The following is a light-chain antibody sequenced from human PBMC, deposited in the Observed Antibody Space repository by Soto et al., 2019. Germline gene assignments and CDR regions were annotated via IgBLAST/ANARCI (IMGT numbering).Light chain of an antibody. CDR1: QSVSNSY. CDR2: GTS. Sequence: EIVLTQSPGTLSLSPGERATLSCRASQSVSNSYFAWYQQKPGQAPRLLIYGTSNTATGIPARFSGSRSGTDFTLTINSLEPEDFAVYYCQQYRTSPYTFGQGTKVDIK. J-gene: IGKJ2*01. CDR3: QQYRTSPYT. V-gene: IGKV3-20*01.